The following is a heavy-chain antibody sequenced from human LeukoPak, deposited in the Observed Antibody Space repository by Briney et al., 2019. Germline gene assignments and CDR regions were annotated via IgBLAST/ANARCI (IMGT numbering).Heavy chain of an antibody. V-gene: IGHV1-69*13. D-gene: IGHD3-3*01. J-gene: IGHJ6*03. Sequence: ASVKVSCKASGGTFSSYAISWVRQAPGQGPEWMGGIIPIFGTANYAQKFQGRVTITADESTSSAYMELSSLRSEDTAVYYCARGGTIFFTAYMDVWGKGTTVTISS. CDR1: GGTFSSYA. CDR3: ARGGTIFFTAYMDV. CDR2: IIPIFGTA.